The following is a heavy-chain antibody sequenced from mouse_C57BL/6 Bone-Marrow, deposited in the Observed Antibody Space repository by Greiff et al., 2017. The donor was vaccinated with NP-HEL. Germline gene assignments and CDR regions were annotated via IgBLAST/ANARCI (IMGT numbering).Heavy chain of an antibody. D-gene: IGHD2-3*01. CDR3: TRRVYDGYYVAY. Sequence: QVKLQQSGAELVRPGASVTLSCKASGYTFTDYEMHWVRQTPVHGLEWMGAMDLETGGTAYNQKFKGKAILTADKSSSTAYMELRSLTSEDSAVYYCTRRVYDGYYVAYWGQGTLVTVSA. CDR1: GYTFTDYE. J-gene: IGHJ3*01. CDR2: MDLETGGT. V-gene: IGHV1-15*01.